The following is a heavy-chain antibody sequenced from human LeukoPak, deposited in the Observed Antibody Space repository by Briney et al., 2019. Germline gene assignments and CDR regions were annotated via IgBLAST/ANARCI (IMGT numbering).Heavy chain of an antibody. J-gene: IGHJ5*02. CDR3: AKMGSAGWFDP. CDR2: ISGSGGST. D-gene: IGHD6-6*01. V-gene: IGHV3-23*01. CDR1: GFTFSSYA. Sequence: GGSLRLSCAASGFTFSSYAMSWVRQAPGRGLEWVSAISGSGGSTYYADSVKGRLTISRDNSKNTLYLQMNSLRAEDTAVYYCAKMGSAGWFDPWGQGTLVTVSS.